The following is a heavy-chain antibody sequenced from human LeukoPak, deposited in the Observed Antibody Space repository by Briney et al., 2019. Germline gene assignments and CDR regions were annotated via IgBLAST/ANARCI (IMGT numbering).Heavy chain of an antibody. D-gene: IGHD1-26*01. Sequence: SGTLSLTRTVSGGSIRSGGYYWSWIRQHPGRGLELIGDDSYSEGTLNTPSLKIRLPISVDTSKSQFSLKLSSVTGADTAVYYCARVVVGATFDYWGLGTLVTVSP. J-gene: IGHJ4*02. CDR3: ARVVVGATFDY. CDR1: GGSIRSGGYY. CDR2: DSYSEGT. V-gene: IGHV4-31*03.